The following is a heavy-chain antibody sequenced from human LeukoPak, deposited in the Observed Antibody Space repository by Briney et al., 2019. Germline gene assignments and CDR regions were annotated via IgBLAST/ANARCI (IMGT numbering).Heavy chain of an antibody. D-gene: IGHD4-17*01. Sequence: GGSLRLSCAASGFTFTNYALHWVRQAPGKGLEWVAVVSYDGAYNFYADSVKGRFTISRDNSKNTLYLQMNSLTIEDTAVYYCARGDYGDYVYYFDYWGPGTLVTVSS. V-gene: IGHV3-30-3*01. CDR2: VSYDGAYN. CDR3: ARGDYGDYVYYFDY. J-gene: IGHJ4*02. CDR1: GFTFTNYA.